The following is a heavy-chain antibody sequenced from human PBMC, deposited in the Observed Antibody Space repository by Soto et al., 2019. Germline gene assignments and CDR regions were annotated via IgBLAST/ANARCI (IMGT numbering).Heavy chain of an antibody. J-gene: IGHJ4*02. Sequence: SETLSLTCTVSGGSISSYYWSWIRQPPGKGLEWIGYIYYSGSTNYNPSLKSRVTISVDTSKNQFSLKLSSVTAADTAVYYCARVGVVVVAATSFDYWGQGTLVTVSP. D-gene: IGHD2-15*01. CDR2: IYYSGST. CDR1: GGSISSYY. V-gene: IGHV4-59*01. CDR3: ARVGVVVVAATSFDY.